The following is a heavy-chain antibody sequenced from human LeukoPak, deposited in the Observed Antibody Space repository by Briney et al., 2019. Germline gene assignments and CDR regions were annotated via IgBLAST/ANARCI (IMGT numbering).Heavy chain of an antibody. CDR2: IYTSGST. CDR3: ARDMVGGYCSGGSCDYLFDP. CDR1: GGSFSGYY. Sequence: SETLSLTCAVYGGSFSGYYWSWIRQPAGKGLEWIGRIYTSGSTNYNPSLKSRVTISVDTSKNQFSLKLSSVTAADTAVYYCARDMVGGYCSGGSCDYLFDPWGQGTLVTVSS. J-gene: IGHJ5*02. V-gene: IGHV4-4*07. D-gene: IGHD2-15*01.